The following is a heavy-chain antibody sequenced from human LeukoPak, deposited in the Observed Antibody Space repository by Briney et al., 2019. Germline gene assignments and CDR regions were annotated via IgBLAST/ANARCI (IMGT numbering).Heavy chain of an antibody. CDR2: ISSSSSYI. CDR1: GFTFSSYS. D-gene: IGHD4-23*01. J-gene: IGHJ4*02. Sequence: PGGSLRLSCAASGFTFSSYSMNWVRQAPGKGLEWVSSISSSSSYIYYADSVKGRFTIPRDNAENSLYLQMNSLRAEDTAVYYCARDLYGGNSGYDYWGQGTLVTVSS. CDR3: ARDLYGGNSGYDY. V-gene: IGHV3-21*01.